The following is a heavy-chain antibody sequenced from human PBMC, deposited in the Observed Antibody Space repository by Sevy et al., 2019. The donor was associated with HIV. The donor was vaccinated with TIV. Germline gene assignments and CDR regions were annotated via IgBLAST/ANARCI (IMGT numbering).Heavy chain of an antibody. J-gene: IGHJ6*02. D-gene: IGHD1-20*01. CDR3: ARDGLTYGGMDV. Sequence: QSQTLSLTCAISGDSVSSNSAAWNWIRQSPSRGLEWQGRTFYRSKGYNDYAVSVKSRITIKPDKSKNQVSLHLKSVNPEDTAIYYCARDGLTYGGMDVWGQGTTVTVSS. V-gene: IGHV6-1*01. CDR2: TFYRSKGYN. CDR1: GDSVSSNSAA.